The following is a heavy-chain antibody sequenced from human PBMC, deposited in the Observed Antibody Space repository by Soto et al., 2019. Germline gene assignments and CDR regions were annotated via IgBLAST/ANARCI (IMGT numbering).Heavy chain of an antibody. J-gene: IGHJ6*02. CDR1: GGTFSSYT. V-gene: IGHV1-69*02. CDR3: ASPDCSSTSCQGYYYYGMDV. D-gene: IGHD2-2*01. CDR2: IIPILGIA. Sequence: GASVKVSCKASGGTFSSYTISWVRQAPGQGLEWMGRIIPILGIANYAQKFQGRVTITADKSTSTAYMELSSLRSEDTAVYYCASPDCSSTSCQGYYYYGMDVWGQGTTVTVSS.